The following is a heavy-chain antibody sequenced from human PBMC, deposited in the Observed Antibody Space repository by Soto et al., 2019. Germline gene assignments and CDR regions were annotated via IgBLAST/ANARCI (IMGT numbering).Heavy chain of an antibody. Sequence: QVQLVQSGAEVKKPGASVKVSCKASGYTFTGNYMHWVRQAPGQGLEWMGWINPNSGGTNFAPKFQGWVAMTRDPSISTDYMELGRLRSDDTAIYYCARDEGSSGYYPEYDFDYWGQGTLVTVPS. CDR3: ARDEGSSGYYPEYDFDY. J-gene: IGHJ4*02. V-gene: IGHV1-2*04. D-gene: IGHD3-22*01. CDR2: INPNSGGT. CDR1: GYTFTGNY.